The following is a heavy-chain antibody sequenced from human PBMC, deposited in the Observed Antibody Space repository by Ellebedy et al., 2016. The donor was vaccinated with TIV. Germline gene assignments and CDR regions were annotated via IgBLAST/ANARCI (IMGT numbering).Heavy chain of an antibody. V-gene: IGHV1-24*01. CDR3: ATAYGDYVHDAFDI. CDR1: GDTLTELS. Sequence: AASVKVSCKVSGDTLTELSMHWVRQAPGKGLEWMGGFDPEDGETIYAQKFQCRVTMTEDTSTDTAYMELSSLRSEDTAVYYCATAYGDYVHDAFDIWGQGTMVTVSS. D-gene: IGHD4-17*01. J-gene: IGHJ3*02. CDR2: FDPEDGET.